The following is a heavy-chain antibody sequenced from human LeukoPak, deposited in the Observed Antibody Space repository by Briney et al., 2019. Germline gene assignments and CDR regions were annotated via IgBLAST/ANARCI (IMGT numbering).Heavy chain of an antibody. CDR2: IYTSGST. V-gene: IGHV4-4*07. J-gene: IGHJ3*02. D-gene: IGHD6-19*01. CDR3: ARERANSSGWYFVYGEDAFDI. CDR1: GGSISSYY. Sequence: SETLSLTCAVSGGSISSYYWSWIRQPPGKGLEWIGRIYTSGSTNYNPSLKSRVTISVDTSKNQFSLKLSSVTAADTAVYYGARERANSSGWYFVYGEDAFDIWGQGTMVTVSS.